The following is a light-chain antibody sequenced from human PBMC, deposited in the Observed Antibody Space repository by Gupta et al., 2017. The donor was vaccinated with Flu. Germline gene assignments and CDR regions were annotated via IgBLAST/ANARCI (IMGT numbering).Light chain of an antibody. V-gene: IGKV3-11*01. CDR1: QSVSSY. CDR2: DAS. Sequence: EIVVTQSPATLSLSPGERATLSCRARQSVSSYLAWYQQKPGQAPRLLIYDASNRDTGIPARFSGSGFGKDLTLTNSSREQEEFAVYYCQQRSNWPPITFGGGTQVEIK. CDR3: QQRSNWPPIT. J-gene: IGKJ4*01.